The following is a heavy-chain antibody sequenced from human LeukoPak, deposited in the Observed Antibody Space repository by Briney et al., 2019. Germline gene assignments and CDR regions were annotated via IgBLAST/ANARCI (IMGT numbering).Heavy chain of an antibody. CDR2: ISSSSSTI. V-gene: IGHV3-48*01. D-gene: IGHD2-2*01. CDR1: GFTFSSYS. J-gene: IGHJ4*02. CDR3: ARLEVVVPAAPFDY. Sequence: PGGSLRLSCAASGFTFSSYSMNWVRQAPGKGLEWVSSISSSSSTIYYADSVKGRFTISRDNARNSLYLQMNSLRAEDTAVYYCARLEVVVPAAPFDYWGQGTLVTVSS.